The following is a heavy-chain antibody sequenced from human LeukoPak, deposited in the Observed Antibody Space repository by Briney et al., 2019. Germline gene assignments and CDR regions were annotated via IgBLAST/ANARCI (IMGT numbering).Heavy chain of an antibody. Sequence: ASVKVSCKASGHTFTSYDINWVRQATGQGLEWMGWMNPNSGNTGYAQKFQGRVTMTRNTSISTAYMELSSLRSEDTAVYYCARTALSHCSGGSCYSYYFDYWGQGTLVTVSS. V-gene: IGHV1-8*01. CDR3: ARTALSHCSGGSCYSYYFDY. J-gene: IGHJ4*02. CDR2: MNPNSGNT. CDR1: GHTFTSYD. D-gene: IGHD2-15*01.